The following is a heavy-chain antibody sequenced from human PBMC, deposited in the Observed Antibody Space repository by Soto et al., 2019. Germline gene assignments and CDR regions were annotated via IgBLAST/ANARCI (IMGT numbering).Heavy chain of an antibody. Sequence: SETLSLTCTISGGSFSSGGFYWGWIRQCPGKGLEWIGHIFNTATTRYNPPLRSRLSMSIDTSANLFSMRLSSVTATDTAIYYCASGFYGSGGTDLWGRGTRVTVAA. CDR2: IFNTATT. D-gene: IGHD3-10*01. J-gene: IGHJ5*02. CDR1: GGSFSSGGFY. CDR3: ASGFYGSGGTDL. V-gene: IGHV4-31*03.